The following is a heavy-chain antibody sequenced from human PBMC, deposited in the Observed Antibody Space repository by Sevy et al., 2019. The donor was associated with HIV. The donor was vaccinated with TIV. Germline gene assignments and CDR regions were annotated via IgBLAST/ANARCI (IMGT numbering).Heavy chain of an antibody. CDR1: GFTFRSYG. D-gene: IGHD3-10*01. V-gene: IGHV3-30*02. J-gene: IGHJ3*01. CDR3: VKGLGMVQGALLSDDV. Sequence: GGSLRLSCAASGFTFRSYGMHWVRQAPGKGLEWVTFIRYDGSTRYYADSVKGRFTVSRDNFKNNLYLQMNSLGVEDTAVYYCVKGLGMVQGALLSDDVWGQGTMVTVSS. CDR2: IRYDGSTR.